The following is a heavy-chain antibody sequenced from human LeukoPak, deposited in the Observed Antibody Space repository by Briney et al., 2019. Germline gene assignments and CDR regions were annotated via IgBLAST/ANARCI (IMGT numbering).Heavy chain of an antibody. D-gene: IGHD6-13*01. CDR2: IYTSGST. CDR1: GGSISSGSYY. CDR3: ARQQGAAGPPDYYMDV. J-gene: IGHJ6*03. Sequence: SQTLSLACTASGGSISSGSYYWSWIRQPAGKGLEWIGRIYTSGSTNYNPSLKSRVTISVDTSKNQFSLKLSSVTAADTAVYYCARQQGAAGPPDYYMDVWGKGTTVTVSS. V-gene: IGHV4-61*02.